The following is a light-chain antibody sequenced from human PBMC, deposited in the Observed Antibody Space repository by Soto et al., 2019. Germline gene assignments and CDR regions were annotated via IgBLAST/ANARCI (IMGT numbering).Light chain of an antibody. Sequence: QAVVTQPPSVSGAPGQRITISCTGSSSNIGAGYDVHWYQQLPGTAPKLLIYGNSNRPSGVPDRFSGSNSGTSGSLAITGLQAEDEADYYCQSYDSRLSGSVVFGGGTKLTVL. CDR1: SSNIGAGYD. CDR2: GNS. J-gene: IGLJ2*01. CDR3: QSYDSRLSGSVV. V-gene: IGLV1-40*01.